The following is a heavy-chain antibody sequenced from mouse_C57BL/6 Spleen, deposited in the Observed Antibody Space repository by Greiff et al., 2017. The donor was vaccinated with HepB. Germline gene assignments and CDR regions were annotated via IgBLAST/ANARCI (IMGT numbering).Heavy chain of an antibody. CDR3: ARFYDYDDVYYAMDY. J-gene: IGHJ4*01. V-gene: IGHV5-17*01. D-gene: IGHD2-4*01. Sequence: EVQGVESGGGLVKPGGSLKLSCAASGFTFSDYGMHWVRQAPEKGLEWVAYISSGSSTIYYADTVKGRFTISRDNAKNTLFLQMTSLRSEDTAMYYCARFYDYDDVYYAMDYWGQGTSVTVSS. CDR1: GFTFSDYG. CDR2: ISSGSSTI.